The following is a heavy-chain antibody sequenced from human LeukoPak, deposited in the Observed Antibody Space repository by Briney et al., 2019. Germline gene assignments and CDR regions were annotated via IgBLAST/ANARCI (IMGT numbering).Heavy chain of an antibody. CDR2: IAYDGSRK. CDR3: TRYGSSRFDP. J-gene: IGHJ5*02. CDR1: GFTFSGYG. D-gene: IGHD4-17*01. Sequence: PGGSLRLSCAGSGFTFSGYGMHWVRQAPGKGLEWVTGIAYDGSRKHYADSVKGRFTISRDNSRDTMDLQMNSLRVDDTAVYHCTRYGSSRFDPWGQGTLVIVSS. V-gene: IGHV3-30*03.